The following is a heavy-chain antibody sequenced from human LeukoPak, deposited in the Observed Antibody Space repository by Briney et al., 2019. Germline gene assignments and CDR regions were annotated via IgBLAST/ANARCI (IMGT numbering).Heavy chain of an antibody. CDR1: GFTFSSYG. J-gene: IGHJ5*02. Sequence: GGSLRLSCAASGFTFSSYGMHWVRQAPGKGLEWVAVIWYDGSSKYYADSVKGRFTISRDNSKNTLYLQMNSLRAEDTAVYYCARELYGDYSNWFDPWGQGTLVTVSS. CDR3: ARELYGDYSNWFDP. CDR2: IWYDGSSK. V-gene: IGHV3-33*01. D-gene: IGHD4-17*01.